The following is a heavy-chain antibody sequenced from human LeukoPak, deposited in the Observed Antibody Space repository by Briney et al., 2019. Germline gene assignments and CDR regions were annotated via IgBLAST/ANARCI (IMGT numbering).Heavy chain of an antibody. CDR1: GGSFSGYY. J-gene: IGHJ5*02. Sequence: SSETLSLTCAVYGGSFSGYYWSWIRQPPGKGLEWIGEINHSGSTNYNPSLKSRVTISVDTSKNQFSLKLSSVTAADTAVYYCASVYGSGSYYNRGPWGQGTLVTVSS. CDR3: ASVYGSGSYYNRGP. V-gene: IGHV4-34*01. D-gene: IGHD3-10*01. CDR2: INHSGST.